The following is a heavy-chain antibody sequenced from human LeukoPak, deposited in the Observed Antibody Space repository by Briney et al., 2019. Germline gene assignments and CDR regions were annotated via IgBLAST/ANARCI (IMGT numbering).Heavy chain of an antibody. CDR3: ANIRLGVTRGVRVDH. D-gene: IGHD4-17*01. CDR1: GFSFSNYG. CDR2: IRYDGSNT. V-gene: IGHV3-30*02. J-gene: IGHJ5*02. Sequence: GGSLRLSCAASGFSFSNYGMHWVRRAPGKGLDWVAFIRYDGSNTWYADSVKGRFIISRDNSQNTVDLQMTRMRDGDTAIYYCANIRLGVTRGVRVDHWGQGTLVTVSS.